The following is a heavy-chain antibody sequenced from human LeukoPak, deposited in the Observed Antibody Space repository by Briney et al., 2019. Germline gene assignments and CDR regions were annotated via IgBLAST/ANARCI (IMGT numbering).Heavy chain of an antibody. D-gene: IGHD3-16*02. V-gene: IGHV4-34*01. Sequence: PSETLSLTCAVYGGSFSGYYWSWIRQPPGKGLEWIGEINHSGSTNYNPSLKSRVTISVDTSKNQFSLKLSSVTAADTAVYYCARDLTLYDYVWGSYRYFFDYWGQGTLVTVSS. CDR2: INHSGST. J-gene: IGHJ4*02. CDR1: GGSFSGYY. CDR3: ARDLTLYDYVWGSYRYFFDY.